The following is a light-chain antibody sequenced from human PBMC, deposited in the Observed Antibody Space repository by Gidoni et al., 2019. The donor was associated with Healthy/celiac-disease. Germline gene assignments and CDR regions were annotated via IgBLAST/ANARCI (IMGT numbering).Light chain of an antibody. J-gene: IGKJ1*01. CDR1: QSVLYSSNNKNY. CDR2: WAS. V-gene: IGKV4-1*01. Sequence: IVMTPSPASMTVSLGERATINCKSSQSVLYSSNNKNYLAWYQQHPGQPPKLLIYWASTRDTGVPDRFSGSGSGTDFTLTISSLQAEDVAVYYCQQYCSTPGTFGQGTKVEIK. CDR3: QQYCSTPGT.